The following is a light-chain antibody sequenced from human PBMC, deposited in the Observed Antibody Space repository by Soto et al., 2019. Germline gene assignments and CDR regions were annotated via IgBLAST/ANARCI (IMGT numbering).Light chain of an antibody. J-gene: IGKJ1*01. V-gene: IGKV1D-16*01. CDR3: QQYSSYSPWA. CDR2: AAS. Sequence: DIQMTQSPSSVSASVGDRVTISCQASQGISRSLAWYQQKPGKAPKLLIYAASSLQSGVPSRFSGSRSGTEFTLTISSLQPDDFATYYCQQYSSYSPWAFGQGTKVDIK. CDR1: QGISRS.